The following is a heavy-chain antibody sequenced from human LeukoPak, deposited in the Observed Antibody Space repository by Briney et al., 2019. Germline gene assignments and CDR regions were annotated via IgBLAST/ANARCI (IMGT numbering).Heavy chain of an antibody. CDR2: IYDSGST. Sequence: SETLSLTCTVSGGSISSAAYSWSWIRQHPGEGLEWIGHIYDSGSTYHNPSLKSRLTMSVDTSKNQFSLRLSSVTAADTAVYYCARAQSYFDYWGQGTLVTVSS. J-gene: IGHJ4*02. V-gene: IGHV4-31*03. CDR3: ARAQSYFDY. CDR1: GGSISSAAYS.